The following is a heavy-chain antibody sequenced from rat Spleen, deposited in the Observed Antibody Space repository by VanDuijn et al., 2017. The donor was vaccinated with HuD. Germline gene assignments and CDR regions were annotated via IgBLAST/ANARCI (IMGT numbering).Heavy chain of an antibody. CDR2: INSAGST. Sequence: VQLKESGPGLEQPSQTLSLTCTVSGFSLTSYHVHWVRQPPGKGLEWMGYINSAGSTNYNPSLKSRISISRDKSKNQFFLQVNSLTTEDTATYYCARSEGVHYYLPFADWGQGALVTVSS. CDR1: GFSLTSYHV. CDR3: ARSEGVHYYLPFAD. V-gene: IGHV3-3*01. J-gene: IGHJ3*01. D-gene: IGHD1-1*01.